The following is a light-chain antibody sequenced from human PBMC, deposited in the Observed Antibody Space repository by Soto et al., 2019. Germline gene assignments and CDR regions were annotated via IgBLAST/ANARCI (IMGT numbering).Light chain of an antibody. CDR3: QKYDDHLLT. J-gene: IGKJ4*01. Sequence: IQMTQSPSTLSASVGDRVTITCRASQSISIWVAWYQQKPGKAPKLLINKASRLEGGVPSRFSGGGSGTDFTLTINSVQPDDSATYYCQKYDDHLLTFGGGTKV. V-gene: IGKV1-5*03. CDR1: QSISIW. CDR2: KAS.